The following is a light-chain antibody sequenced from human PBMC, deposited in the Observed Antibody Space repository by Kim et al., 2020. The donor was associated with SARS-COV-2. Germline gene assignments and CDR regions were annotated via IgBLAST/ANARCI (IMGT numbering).Light chain of an antibody. J-gene: IGLJ1*01. CDR1: SAYSTYA. CDR2: VNSDGSH. CDR3: QTWATGIHV. Sequence: QLVLTQAPSAYASLGASVTLTCTLSSAYSTYAIAWHQQQPQKGPRFLMKVNSDGSHTKGDGIPDRFSGSSSGAERYLTISSLQSEDEADYYCQTWATGIHVFGSGTKVTVL. V-gene: IGLV4-69*01.